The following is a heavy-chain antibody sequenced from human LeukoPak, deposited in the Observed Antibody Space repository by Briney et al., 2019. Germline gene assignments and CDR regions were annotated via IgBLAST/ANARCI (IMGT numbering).Heavy chain of an antibody. V-gene: IGHV3-15*01. D-gene: IGHD6-19*01. CDR3: TTDRVAVAGHAC. Sequence: GGSLRLSCAAFGFTFSNAWMSWVRQAPGKGLEWVGRIKSKTDGGTTDYAAPVKGRFTISRDDSKNTLYLQMNSLKTEDTAVYYCTTDRVAVAGHACWGQGTLVTVSS. J-gene: IGHJ4*02. CDR2: IKSKTDGGTT. CDR1: GFTFSNAW.